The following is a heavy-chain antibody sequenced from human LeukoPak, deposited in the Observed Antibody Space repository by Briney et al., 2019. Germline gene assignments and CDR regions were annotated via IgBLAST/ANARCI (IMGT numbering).Heavy chain of an antibody. CDR1: GFPFSDYY. CDR2: ISGASHI. V-gene: IGHV3-11*01. J-gene: IGHJ4*02. CDR3: ARAAVAVAVMALHY. D-gene: IGHD6-19*01. Sequence: GGSLRLSCAASGFPFSDYYMSWIRQAPGKGLECVSYISGASHIYYADSVKGRFTISRDNGKNSLFLHMTTLRAEDTAVYYCARAAVAVAVMALHYWGQGTLVTVSS.